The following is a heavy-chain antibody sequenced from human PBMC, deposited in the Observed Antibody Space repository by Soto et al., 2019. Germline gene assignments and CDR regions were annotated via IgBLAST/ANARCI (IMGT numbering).Heavy chain of an antibody. CDR3: ARRSSSWYFDY. Sequence: GGSLRLSCAASGFTFSSYAMSWFRQAPGKGLEWVSTIIGSAGSTYYADSVKGRFTISRDNSKNTLYLQMNSLRAEDTAVYYCARRSSSWYFDYWGQGTLVTVSS. D-gene: IGHD6-13*01. CDR2: IIGSAGST. J-gene: IGHJ4*02. CDR1: GFTFSSYA. V-gene: IGHV3-23*01.